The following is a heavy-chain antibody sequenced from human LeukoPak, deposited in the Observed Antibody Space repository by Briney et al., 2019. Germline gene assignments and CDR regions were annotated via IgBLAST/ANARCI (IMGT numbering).Heavy chain of an antibody. V-gene: IGHV4-34*01. Sequence: PSETLSLTCDVYNASFGPYYWSWLRQSPGKGLEYIGEVNYRGDGNYNPSLNSRASISIDTSKKQLSLRLTSVTAADTAMYYCARETSLHIFDSWGQGTLVTVSS. CDR3: ARETSLHIFDS. CDR2: VNYRGDG. J-gene: IGHJ4*02. D-gene: IGHD2-21*01. CDR1: NASFGPYY.